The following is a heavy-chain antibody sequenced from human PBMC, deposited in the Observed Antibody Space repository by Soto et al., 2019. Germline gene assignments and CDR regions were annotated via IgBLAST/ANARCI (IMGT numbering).Heavy chain of an antibody. J-gene: IGHJ4*02. V-gene: IGHV3-9*01. CDR2: ISWNSGSI. Sequence: EVQLVESGGGLVQPGRSLRLSCAASGFTFDDYAMHWVRQAPGKGLEWVSGISWNSGSIGYADSVKGRFTISRDNAKNSLYLQMNSLRAEDTALYYSAKDIRKRYFDWLFDYWGQGTLVTVSS. D-gene: IGHD3-9*01. CDR3: AKDIRKRYFDWLFDY. CDR1: GFTFDDYA.